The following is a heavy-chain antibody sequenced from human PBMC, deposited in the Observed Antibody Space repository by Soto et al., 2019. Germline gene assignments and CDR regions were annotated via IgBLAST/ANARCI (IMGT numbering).Heavy chain of an antibody. CDR1: GFTFSSYA. Sequence: QSGGSLRLSCAASGFTFSSYAMSWVRQAPGKGLEWVSAISGSGGSTYYADSVKGRFTISRDNSKNTLYLQMNSLRAEDTAVYYCAPLPMIVREYYFDYWGQGTLVTVSS. J-gene: IGHJ4*02. CDR3: APLPMIVREYYFDY. CDR2: ISGSGGST. D-gene: IGHD3-22*01. V-gene: IGHV3-23*01.